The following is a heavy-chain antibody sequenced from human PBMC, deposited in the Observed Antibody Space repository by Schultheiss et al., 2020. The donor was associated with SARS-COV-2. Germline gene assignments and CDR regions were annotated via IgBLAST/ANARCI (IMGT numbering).Heavy chain of an antibody. CDR2: IYYNSNT. V-gene: IGHV4-59*11. D-gene: IGHD5-18*01. CDR3: ARYTAMAKTWFDH. J-gene: IGHJ5*02. Sequence: SQTLSLTCTVPGGSLTSHYWTWIRQSPGKGLEWIGYIYYNSNTNCNPSLKSRVTMSRDTSKNQFSLKMSSVTAADTAVYYCARYTAMAKTWFDHWGQGTLVTVSS. CDR1: GGSLTSHY.